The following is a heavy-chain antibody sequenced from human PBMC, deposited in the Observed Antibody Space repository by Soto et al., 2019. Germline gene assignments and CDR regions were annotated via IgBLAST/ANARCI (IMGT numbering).Heavy chain of an antibody. CDR2: IYPSDSTT. V-gene: IGHV5-51*01. J-gene: IGHJ5*02. Sequence: GESLKISCKGSGYSFTNYWIAWVRQMPGKGLEYMGIIYPSDSTTRYSPSFRGQVTISADKSISTAYLQWNSLKASDTAMYYCARHGFYGDYSSNYFDPWGQGTLVTVSS. CDR1: GYSFTNYW. D-gene: IGHD4-17*01. CDR3: ARHGFYGDYSSNYFDP.